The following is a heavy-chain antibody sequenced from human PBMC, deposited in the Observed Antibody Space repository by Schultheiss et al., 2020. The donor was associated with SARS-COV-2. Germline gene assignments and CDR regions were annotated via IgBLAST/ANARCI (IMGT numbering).Heavy chain of an antibody. CDR3: ARDRAIGEHFDY. V-gene: IGHV3-48*04. CDR2: ISSSSSTI. J-gene: IGHJ4*02. D-gene: IGHD2-21*01. CDR1: GFTFSSYA. Sequence: GGSLRLSCAASGFTFSSYAMSWVRQAPGKGLEWVSYISSSSSTIYYADSVKGRFTISRDNAKNLLHLQMDSLRVEDTAVYYCARDRAIGEHFDYWGQGTLVTVSS.